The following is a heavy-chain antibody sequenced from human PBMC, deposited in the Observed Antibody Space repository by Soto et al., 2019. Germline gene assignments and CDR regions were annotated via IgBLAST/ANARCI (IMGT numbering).Heavy chain of an antibody. V-gene: IGHV1-2*02. D-gene: IGHD3-10*01. CDR1: GYTFTGYY. J-gene: IGHJ5*02. CDR2: VNPISGDT. CDR3: ARDEGFRRTMERGRWFDP. Sequence: QIQLVQSGAEVKKPGDSVKVSCRASGYTFTGYYLHWVRQAPGQGLEWMGWVNPISGDTNYAQKFQDRVIMTWDRSFKTVHMELSRLMSDDTAVDYCARDEGFRRTMERGRWFDPWCQGTLVTVSS.